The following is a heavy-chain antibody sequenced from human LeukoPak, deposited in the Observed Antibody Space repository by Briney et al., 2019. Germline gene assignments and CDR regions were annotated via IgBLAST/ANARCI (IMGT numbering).Heavy chain of an antibody. CDR2: INHSGST. D-gene: IGHD1-26*01. V-gene: IGHV4-39*02. Sequence: SETLSLTCTVPGGSISSSSYYWGWIRQPPGKGLEWIGEINHSGSTNYNPSLKSRVTISVDTSKNHFSLKLTSVTAADTAVYYCARSTGSYYFDYWGQGTLVTVSS. J-gene: IGHJ4*02. CDR1: GGSISSSSYY. CDR3: ARSTGSYYFDY.